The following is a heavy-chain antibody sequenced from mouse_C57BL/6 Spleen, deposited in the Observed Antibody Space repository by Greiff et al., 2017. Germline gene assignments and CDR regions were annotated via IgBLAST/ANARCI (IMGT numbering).Heavy chain of an antibody. V-gene: IGHV1-15*01. J-gene: IGHJ2*01. CDR3: TRWGYYGSSYVDY. Sequence: VQLQQSGAELVRPGASVTLSCKASGYTFTDYEMHWVKQTPVHGLEWIGALDPETGGTAYNQKFKGKAILTADKSSSTAYMELRSLTSEDSAVYYCTRWGYYGSSYVDYWGQGTTLTVSS. D-gene: IGHD1-1*01. CDR2: LDPETGGT. CDR1: GYTFTDYE.